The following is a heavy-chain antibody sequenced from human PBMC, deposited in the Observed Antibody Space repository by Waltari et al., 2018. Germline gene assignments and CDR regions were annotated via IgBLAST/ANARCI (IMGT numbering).Heavy chain of an antibody. Sequence: QVQLVQSGAEVKKPGASVKVSCKASGYPFTDYYMHWVRQAPGQGQEWMRLINPNAGGTNETQKFEGRVNMTRDTSISTAYMGLSRVRSDETALYYCARGGPAIFGVLITKRFDYWGQGTLVTVSS. D-gene: IGHD3-3*01. J-gene: IGHJ4*02. CDR1: GYPFTDYY. CDR3: ARGGPAIFGVLITKRFDY. CDR2: INPNAGGT. V-gene: IGHV1-2*06.